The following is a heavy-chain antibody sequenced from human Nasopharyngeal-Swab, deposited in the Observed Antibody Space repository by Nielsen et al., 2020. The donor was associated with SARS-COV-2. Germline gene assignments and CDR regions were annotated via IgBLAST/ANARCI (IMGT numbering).Heavy chain of an antibody. J-gene: IGHJ5*02. V-gene: IGHV4-61*02. CDR1: GGSISSGSYY. CDR3: ARESGPGGWFDP. CDR2: IYTSGGT. Sequence: SETLSLTCTVSGGSISSGSYYWSWIRQPAGKGLEWIGRIYTSGGTNYNPSLKSRVTISVDTSKNQFSLKLSSVTAADTAVYYCARESGPGGWFDPWGQGTLVTVSS.